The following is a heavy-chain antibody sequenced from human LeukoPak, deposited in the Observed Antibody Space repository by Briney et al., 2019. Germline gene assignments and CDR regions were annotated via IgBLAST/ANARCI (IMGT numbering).Heavy chain of an antibody. CDR2: ISYDGSNK. J-gene: IGHJ4*02. CDR1: GFTFSSYA. CDR3: AKDLLVAGTADY. Sequence: GGSLRLSCAASGFTFSSYAMHWVRQAPGKGLEWVAVISYDGSNKYYADSVKGRFTISRDSSKNTLYLQMNSLRAEDTAIYYCAKDLLVAGTADYWGQGTLVTVSS. D-gene: IGHD6-19*01. V-gene: IGHV3-30-3*01.